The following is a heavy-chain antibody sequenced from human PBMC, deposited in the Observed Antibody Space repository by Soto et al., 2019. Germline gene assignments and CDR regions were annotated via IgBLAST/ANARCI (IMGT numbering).Heavy chain of an antibody. CDR3: AKNWNWGSLVH. V-gene: IGHV4-4*08. CDR1: GGSINSYY. CDR2: INHSGTT. Sequence: SETLSLTCTVSGGSINSYYWSWIRQPPGRGLEWIGDINHSGTTNYNPSLKSRVTISVDTPKNQFSLKLTSVTAADTAVYYCAKNWNWGSLVHWGQGTLVTVSS. J-gene: IGHJ4*02. D-gene: IGHD7-27*01.